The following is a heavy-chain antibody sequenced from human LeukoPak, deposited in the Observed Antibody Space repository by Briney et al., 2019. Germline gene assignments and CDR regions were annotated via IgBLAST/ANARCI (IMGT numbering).Heavy chain of an antibody. J-gene: IGHJ6*03. D-gene: IGHD2-2*02. Sequence: PGGSLRLSCAASGFTFSSYAMSWVRQAPGKGLEWVSVIYSGGSTYYADSVKGRFTISRDNSKNTLYLQMGSLRAEDMAVYYCARDLRQDIVVVPAAISYYMDVWGKGTTVTVSS. CDR2: IYSGGST. V-gene: IGHV3-66*01. CDR1: GFTFSSYA. CDR3: ARDLRQDIVVVPAAISYYMDV.